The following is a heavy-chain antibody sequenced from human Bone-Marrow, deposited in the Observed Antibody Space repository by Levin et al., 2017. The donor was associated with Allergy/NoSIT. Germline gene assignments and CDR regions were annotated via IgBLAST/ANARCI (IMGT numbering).Heavy chain of an antibody. CDR3: TRGVVYYYMDV. CDR1: GGSINKYY. V-gene: IGHV4-59*01. D-gene: IGHD2-15*01. CDR2: MYYTGST. J-gene: IGHJ6*03. Sequence: SETLSLTCNASGGSINKYYWSWTRQAPGKRLEWIGYMYYTGSTNYSPSLMSRVTMSVDTSKNQSSLKLNSVTAADTAVYYCTRGVVYYYMDVWGKGTTVTVSS.